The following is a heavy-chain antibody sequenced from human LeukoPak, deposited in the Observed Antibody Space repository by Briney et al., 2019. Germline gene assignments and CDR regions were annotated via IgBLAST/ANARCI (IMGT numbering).Heavy chain of an antibody. V-gene: IGHV4-59*01. CDR1: GGSISSYY. CDR2: IYYSGST. CDR3: ARDSMYAFEHYAMDV. D-gene: IGHD2-8*01. J-gene: IGHJ6*04. Sequence: SETLSLTCTVSGGSISSYYWSWIRQPPGKGLEWIGYIYYSGSTNYNPSLKSRVTISVDTSKNQFSLKLSSVTAADTAVYYCARDSMYAFEHYAMDVWGKGTTVTVSS.